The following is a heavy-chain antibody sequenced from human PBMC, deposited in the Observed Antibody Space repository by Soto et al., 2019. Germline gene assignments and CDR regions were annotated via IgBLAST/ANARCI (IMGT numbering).Heavy chain of an antibody. J-gene: IGHJ4*02. CDR1: GGSISSGAYY. CDR3: ARDNYGDTYYFDY. V-gene: IGHV4-30-4*01. CDR2: IYYSGST. Sequence: QVQLQESGPGLVKPSQTLSLTCTVSGGSISSGAYYWSWVRQPPGKGLEGIGYIYYSGSTYYNPSRKIRVTXSXDXXKNQYPLKLSSVTATDTAVYYCARDNYGDTYYFDYWGQGTLVTVSS. D-gene: IGHD4-17*01.